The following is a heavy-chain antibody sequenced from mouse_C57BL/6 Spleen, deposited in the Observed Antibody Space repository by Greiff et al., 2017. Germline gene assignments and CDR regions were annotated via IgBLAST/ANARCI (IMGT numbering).Heavy chain of an antibody. V-gene: IGHV14-2*01. D-gene: IGHD1-1*01. CDR3: ARIITTVRDY. Sequence: EVQLKQSGAELVKPGASVKLSCTASGFNIKDYYMHWVKQRTEQGLEWIGRIDPEDGETKNAPKFQGKATITADTSSNTAYLQLSSLTSEDPAVYYCARIITTVRDYWGQGTTLTVSA. CDR1: GFNIKDYY. CDR2: IDPEDGET. J-gene: IGHJ2*01.